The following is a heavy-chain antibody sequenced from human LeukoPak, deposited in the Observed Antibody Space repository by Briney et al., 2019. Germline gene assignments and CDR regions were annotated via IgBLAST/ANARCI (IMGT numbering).Heavy chain of an antibody. Sequence: PGGSLRLSCAASGFTFSSYAMTWVRQAPGKGLEWVSSISASGGYTYYANSVKGRFTISRDNSKNTLYLQMNNLRAEDTAVYYCANGGLDYYYMHVWGKGTTVTVS. CDR1: GFTFSSYA. CDR2: ISASGGYT. V-gene: IGHV3-23*01. D-gene: IGHD3-3*01. CDR3: ANGGLDYYYMHV. J-gene: IGHJ6*03.